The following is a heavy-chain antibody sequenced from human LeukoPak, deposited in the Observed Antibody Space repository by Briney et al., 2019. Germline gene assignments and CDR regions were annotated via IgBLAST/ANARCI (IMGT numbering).Heavy chain of an antibody. J-gene: IGHJ4*02. D-gene: IGHD4-11*01. Sequence: ASVTVSCKASGYTFTGYYMHWVRQAPGQGLEWMGWINPNSGGTNYAQKFQGRVTMTRDTSISTAYMELSRLRSDDTAVYYCARTPTVTTVRHYFDYWGQGTLVTVSS. CDR2: INPNSGGT. CDR1: GYTFTGYY. V-gene: IGHV1-2*02. CDR3: ARTPTVTTVRHYFDY.